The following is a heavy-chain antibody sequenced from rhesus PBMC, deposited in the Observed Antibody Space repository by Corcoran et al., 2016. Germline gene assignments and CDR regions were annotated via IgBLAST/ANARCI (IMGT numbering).Heavy chain of an antibody. V-gene: IGHV4-169*02. CDR3: AREGRYQFLEWLPSNRFDV. J-gene: IGHJ5-1*01. CDR2: IYGSGRST. CDR1: GGSISSSY. D-gene: IGHD3-3*01. Sequence: QLQLQESGPGLVKPSETLSLTCAVSGGSISSSYWSWIRQAPGKGLEWIGYIYGSGRSTNPNPPLNRRCTLSGATSKNQLSRKLSSVTAADTAVYYCAREGRYQFLEWLPSNRFDVWGPGVLVTVSS.